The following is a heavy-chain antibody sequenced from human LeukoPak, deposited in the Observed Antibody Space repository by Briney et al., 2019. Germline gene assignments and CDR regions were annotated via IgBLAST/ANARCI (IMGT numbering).Heavy chain of an antibody. Sequence: ASVKVSCKASGYTFTSYYIHWVRQAPGQGLEWMGIINPSGGSTTYAQKFQGRVAMTRDTSTSRVYMEVSSLRSEDTAVYYCARTYSSSDEFDYWGQGTLVTVSS. J-gene: IGHJ4*02. CDR3: ARTYSSSDEFDY. D-gene: IGHD6-13*01. CDR2: INPSGGST. V-gene: IGHV1-46*01. CDR1: GYTFTSYY.